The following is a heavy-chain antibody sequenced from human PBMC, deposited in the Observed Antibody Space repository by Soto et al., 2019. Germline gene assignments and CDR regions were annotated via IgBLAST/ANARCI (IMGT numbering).Heavy chain of an antibody. CDR2: IIPILGIA. CDR3: ARGTGNTFGGVIVMDY. D-gene: IGHD3-16*02. CDR1: GGTFSSYT. J-gene: IGHJ4*02. Sequence: QVQLVQSGAEVKKPGSSVKVSCKASGGTFSSYTISWVRQAPGQGLEWMGRIIPILGIANYAQKFQGRVTITADKSTSTAYMELSSLRSEDTAVYYCARGTGNTFGGVIVMDYWGQGTLVTVSS. V-gene: IGHV1-69*02.